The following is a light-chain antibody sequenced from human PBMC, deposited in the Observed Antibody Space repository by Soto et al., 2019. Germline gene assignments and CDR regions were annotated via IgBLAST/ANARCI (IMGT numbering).Light chain of an antibody. Sequence: KFMLTQPPSVSESPGQTVTISCAGSSGSIASNYVPWYQQRPGSAPTTVIYADNQRPSGVPDRFSGSIYSSSNSASLTISGLRNEDEDDYYCQSYDGTNVVFGGGTKLTVL. J-gene: IGLJ2*01. CDR3: QSYDGTNVV. V-gene: IGLV6-57*02. CDR1: SGSIASNY. CDR2: ADN.